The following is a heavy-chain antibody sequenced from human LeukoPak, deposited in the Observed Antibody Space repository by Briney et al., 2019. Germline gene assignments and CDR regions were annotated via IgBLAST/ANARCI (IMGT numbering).Heavy chain of an antibody. J-gene: IGHJ4*02. V-gene: IGHV3-23*01. Sequence: GGSLRLSCAASGFTFSNYAMNWVRQAPGKGLEWVSSISGSGDSTYYADSVEGRFTISRDNAKNSLYLQMNSLRAEDTAVYYCARGSTYYDSSGQVPFDYWGQGTLVTVSS. CDR3: ARGSTYYDSSGQVPFDY. D-gene: IGHD3-22*01. CDR1: GFTFSNYA. CDR2: ISGSGDST.